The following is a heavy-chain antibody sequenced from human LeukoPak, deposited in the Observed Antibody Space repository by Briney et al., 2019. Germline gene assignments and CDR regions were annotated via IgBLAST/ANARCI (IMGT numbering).Heavy chain of an antibody. CDR3: AAMTTVTTSAFDI. CDR1: GGSISSSNW. CDR2: IYHSGST. D-gene: IGHD4-11*01. J-gene: IGHJ3*02. V-gene: IGHV4-4*02. Sequence: SETLSLTCAVSGGSISSSNWWSWVRQPPGKGLEWIGEIYHSGSTNYNPSLKSRVTISVDKSKNQFSLKLSSVTAADTAVYYCAAMTTVTTSAFDIWGQGTMVTVSS.